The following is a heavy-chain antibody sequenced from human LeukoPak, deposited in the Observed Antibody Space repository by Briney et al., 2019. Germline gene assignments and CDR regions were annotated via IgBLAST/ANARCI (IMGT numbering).Heavy chain of an antibody. CDR1: GGSISSGSYY. D-gene: IGHD2-21*01. V-gene: IGHV4-61*02. CDR2: IYTSGST. J-gene: IGHJ4*02. Sequence: SETLSLTCTVSGGSISSGSYYWSWIRQPAGKGLEWIGRIYTSGSTNYNPSLKSRVTISVDTSKNQFSLKLSSVTAADTAVYYCARDGPIVTGAFDYWGQGTLVTVSS. CDR3: ARDGPIVTGAFDY.